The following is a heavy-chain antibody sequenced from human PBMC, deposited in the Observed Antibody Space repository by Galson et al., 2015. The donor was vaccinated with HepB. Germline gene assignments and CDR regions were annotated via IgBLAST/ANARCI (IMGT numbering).Heavy chain of an antibody. CDR2: IKQDGSEK. J-gene: IGHJ4*02. CDR3: ARARPYGSGSYSF. Sequence: SLRLSCAASGFTFSSYWMSWVRQAPGKGLEWVANIKQDGSEKYYVDSVKGRFTISRDNAKNSLYMQMNSLRAEDTAVYYCARARPYGSGSYSFWGQGTLVTVSS. CDR1: GFTFSSYW. V-gene: IGHV3-7*03. D-gene: IGHD3-10*01.